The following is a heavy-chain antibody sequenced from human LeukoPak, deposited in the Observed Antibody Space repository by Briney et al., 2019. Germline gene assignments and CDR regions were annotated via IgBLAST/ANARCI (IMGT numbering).Heavy chain of an antibody. CDR1: GASITNHF. V-gene: IGHV4-4*07. CDR3: PRSNRLVDTPMVTYSYFYYMTV. D-gene: IGHD5-18*01. Sequence: SETLSLTCTVSGASITNHFWTWIRQPAGRGLEWIGDVHATGSTNYNPSLKSRVSMSLDASMNQFSLRLSSLTAADTAVYYCPRSNRLVDTPMVTYSYFYYMTVWGKGPRSPSP. CDR2: VHATGST. J-gene: IGHJ6*03.